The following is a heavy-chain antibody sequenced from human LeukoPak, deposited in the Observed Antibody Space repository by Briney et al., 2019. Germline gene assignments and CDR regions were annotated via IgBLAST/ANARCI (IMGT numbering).Heavy chain of an antibody. D-gene: IGHD1-26*01. CDR3: ARDRGRELSDY. CDR2: INPNSGGT. Sequence: ASVKVSCKASGYTFTGYYMHWVRQAPGQGLEWMGRINPNSGGTNYAQKFQGRVTMTRDTSVSTAYMELSRLTSDDTAVYYCARDRGRELSDYWGQGTLVTVSS. CDR1: GYTFTGYY. V-gene: IGHV1-2*06. J-gene: IGHJ4*02.